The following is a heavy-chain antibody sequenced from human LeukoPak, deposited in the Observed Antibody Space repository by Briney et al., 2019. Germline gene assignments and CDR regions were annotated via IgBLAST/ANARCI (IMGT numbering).Heavy chain of an antibody. D-gene: IGHD6-13*01. V-gene: IGHV3-48*01. CDR3: ARMGIAAAGVDY. CDR1: GFTFNSFS. CDR2: ISSTSNTI. Sequence: PGGSLRLSCAASGFTFNSFSMDWVRQAPGKGLQWISYISSTSNTIYCADSLKGRFTISRDNAKNSLYLQIDSLTAEDTAVYYCARMGIAAAGVDYWGQGTLVTVSS. J-gene: IGHJ4*02.